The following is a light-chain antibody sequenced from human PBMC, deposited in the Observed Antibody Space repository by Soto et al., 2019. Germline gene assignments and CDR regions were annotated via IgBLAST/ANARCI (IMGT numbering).Light chain of an antibody. Sequence: QSALTQPASVSGSPGQSITISCTGTSSDVCGYNYVSWYHQHPGKAPKLMIYEVSNRTSGVSNLFSGSKSCNTASLTISGLQAADAADYYCSSYTSSSTLYVVFGGGTKLTVL. CDR1: SSDVCGYNY. CDR2: EVS. J-gene: IGLJ2*01. CDR3: SSYTSSSTLYVV. V-gene: IGLV2-14*01.